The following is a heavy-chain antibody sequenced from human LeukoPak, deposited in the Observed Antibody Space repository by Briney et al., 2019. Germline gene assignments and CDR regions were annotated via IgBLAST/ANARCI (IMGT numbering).Heavy chain of an antibody. Sequence: SETLSLTCTVSGGSISSYYWSWMRQPPGKGLEWIGYIYYSGSTNYNPSLKSRVTISVDTSKNQFSLKLSSVTAADTAVCYCAREGGTGYYYYMDVWGKGTTVTVSS. CDR1: GGSISSYY. D-gene: IGHD1-1*01. CDR3: AREGGTGYYYYMDV. CDR2: IYYSGST. J-gene: IGHJ6*03. V-gene: IGHV4-59*01.